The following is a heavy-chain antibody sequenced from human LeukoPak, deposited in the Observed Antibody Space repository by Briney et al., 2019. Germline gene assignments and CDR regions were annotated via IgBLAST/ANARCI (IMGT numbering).Heavy chain of an antibody. J-gene: IGHJ5*02. CDR3: ARGRSSIAVAGTRWFDP. D-gene: IGHD6-19*01. Sequence: SETLSLTCTVSGGSISSSSYYWGWIRQPPGKGLEWIGSIYYSGSTYYNLSLKSRVTISVDTSKNQFSLKLSSVTAADTAVYYCARGRSSIAVAGTRWFDPWGQGTLVTVSS. V-gene: IGHV4-39*01. CDR2: IYYSGST. CDR1: GGSISSSSYY.